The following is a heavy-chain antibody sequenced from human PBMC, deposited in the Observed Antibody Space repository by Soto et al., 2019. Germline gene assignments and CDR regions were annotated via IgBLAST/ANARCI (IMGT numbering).Heavy chain of an antibody. D-gene: IGHD4-17*01. V-gene: IGHV3-7*01. Sequence: PGGSLRLSCAASGFTFSSYAMSWVRQAPGKGLEWVANIKQDGSEKYYVDSVKGRFTISRDNAKNSLYLQMNSLRAEDTAVYYCASLSFCHDYARLCYYFDYWGQGTLVTVSS. CDR2: IKQDGSEK. CDR1: GFTFSSYA. J-gene: IGHJ4*02. CDR3: ASLSFCHDYARLCYYFDY.